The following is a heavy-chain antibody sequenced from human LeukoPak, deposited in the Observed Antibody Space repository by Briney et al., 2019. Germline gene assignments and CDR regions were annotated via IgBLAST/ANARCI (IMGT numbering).Heavy chain of an antibody. Sequence: SETLSLTCSVSGATISSCSNYWGWIRQPPGKTLEWIGSIYSSGSTYYNPSLKSRVIIIIATPKTHFILTLSSVTAADTAVYYCARSDGYGLVGIWGQGTMVTVSS. CDR1: GATISSCSNY. D-gene: IGHD3-10*01. V-gene: IGHV4-39*06. CDR2: IYSSGST. CDR3: ARSDGYGLVGI. J-gene: IGHJ3*02.